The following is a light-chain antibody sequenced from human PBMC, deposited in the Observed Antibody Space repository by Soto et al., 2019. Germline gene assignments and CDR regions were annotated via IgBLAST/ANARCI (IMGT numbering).Light chain of an antibody. V-gene: IGKV1-8*01. CDR3: QQYYSYPHT. CDR1: QGISSY. Sequence: AIRMTQSPSSFSASTGDRVTITCRASQGISSYLAWYPQKPGKAPKLLIYAASTLQSGVPSRFSGSGSGTDFTLTISCLQSEDFATYYCQQYYSYPHTFGQGTKVEIK. CDR2: AAS. J-gene: IGKJ1*01.